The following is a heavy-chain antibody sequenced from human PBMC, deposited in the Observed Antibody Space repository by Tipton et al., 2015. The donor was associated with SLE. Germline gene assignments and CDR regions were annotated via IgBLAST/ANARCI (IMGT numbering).Heavy chain of an antibody. V-gene: IGHV3-48*03. J-gene: IGHJ4*02. Sequence: SLRLSCVASGFISSYAMSWVRQAPGRGLEWVSYISSTGSNIYYADSVKGRFTSPRDNAKNSVYLQMNSLSAEDTAVYYCARALDSSGLYYYFDYWGQGTLVAVSS. CDR3: ARALDSSGLYYYFDY. CDR1: GFISSYA. CDR2: ISSTGSNI. D-gene: IGHD3-22*01.